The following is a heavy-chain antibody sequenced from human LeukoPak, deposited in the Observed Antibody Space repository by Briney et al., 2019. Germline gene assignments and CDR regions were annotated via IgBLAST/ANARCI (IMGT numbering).Heavy chain of an antibody. CDR3: ARTLTGTTGGGAFDI. Sequence: ASVKVSCKASGYTFTGYYMHWVRQAPGQGLEWMGWINPNSGGTNYAQKFQGRITMTRDTSISTAYMELSRLRSDDTAVYYCARTLTGTTGGGAFDIWGQGTMVTVSS. CDR1: GYTFTGYY. V-gene: IGHV1-2*02. J-gene: IGHJ3*02. CDR2: INPNSGGT. D-gene: IGHD1-20*01.